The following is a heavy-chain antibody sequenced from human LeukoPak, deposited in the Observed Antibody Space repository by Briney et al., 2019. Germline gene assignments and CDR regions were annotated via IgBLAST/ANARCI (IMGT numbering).Heavy chain of an antibody. CDR3: ARDRHYGSGSYYNPQNWYFDL. CDR2: ISAYNGNT. V-gene: IGHV1-18*01. Sequence: ASVKVSCKASGYTFTIYGISWVRQAPGQGLEWMGWISAYNGNTNYAQKLQGRVTMTTDTSTSTAYMELRSLRSDDTAVYYCARDRHYGSGSYYNPQNWYFDLWGRGTLVTVSS. D-gene: IGHD3-10*01. J-gene: IGHJ2*01. CDR1: GYTFTIYG.